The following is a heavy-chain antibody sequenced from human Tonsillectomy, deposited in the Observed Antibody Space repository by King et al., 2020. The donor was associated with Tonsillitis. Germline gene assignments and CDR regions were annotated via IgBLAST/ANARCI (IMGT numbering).Heavy chain of an antibody. V-gene: IGHV3-23*04. CDR3: AKGAPGIAVAGSGAFDY. Sequence: VQLVESGGGLVQPGGSLRLSCAASGFTFSSYAMSWVRQAPGKGLEWVSGMSGSGGSTYYADSVKDRLTISRDNFNNTLYLQMNSLRAEDTAVYYCAKGAPGIAVAGSGAFDYWGQGSLVTVSS. D-gene: IGHD6-19*01. CDR1: GFTFSSYA. J-gene: IGHJ4*02. CDR2: MSGSGGST.